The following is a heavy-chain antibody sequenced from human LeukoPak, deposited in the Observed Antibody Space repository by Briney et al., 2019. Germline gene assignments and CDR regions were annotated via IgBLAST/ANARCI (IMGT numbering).Heavy chain of an antibody. J-gene: IGHJ4*02. CDR3: ARGIRWASDY. CDR2: ITSNGGTT. CDR1: GFTFSSYG. Sequence: GGSLRLFCAASGFTFSSYGMVWVRQAPGKGLEYVSGITSNGGTTYYRNSVKGRFTISRDNSKDTLYLQMGSLRSEDMAVYYCARGIRWASDYWGQGTLVTVAS. V-gene: IGHV3-64*01. D-gene: IGHD4-23*01.